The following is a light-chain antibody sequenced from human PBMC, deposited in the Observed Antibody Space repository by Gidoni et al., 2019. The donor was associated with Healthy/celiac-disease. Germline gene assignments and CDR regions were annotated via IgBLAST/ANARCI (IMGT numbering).Light chain of an antibody. J-gene: IGLJ2*01. CDR2: DGS. Sequence: SYVLTQPPSVSVAPGKTARIPCGGNNIGSKSVHWYQQKPGQAPVLVVYDGSDRPSGIPERFSGSNSGSTATLTISRVEAGEEADYYCQVWDSSSDHRVVVFGGGTKLTVL. CDR1: NIGSKS. CDR3: QVWDSSSDHRVVV. V-gene: IGLV3-21*03.